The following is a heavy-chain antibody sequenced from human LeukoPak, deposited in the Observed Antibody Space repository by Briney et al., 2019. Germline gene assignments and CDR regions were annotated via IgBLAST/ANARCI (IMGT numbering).Heavy chain of an antibody. CDR1: GFTFSSYA. V-gene: IGHV3-48*03. D-gene: IGHD4-23*01. CDR3: AASMTTVLN. CDR2: ISSSGYTI. Sequence: GGSLRLSCAASGFTFSSYAMSWARQSPGEGLEWGSYISSSGYTILYAVSVKRRFPLSRDNVKNSLYMQMNSLRAEDTAVYYCAASMTTVLNWGQGTLVTVSS. J-gene: IGHJ4*02.